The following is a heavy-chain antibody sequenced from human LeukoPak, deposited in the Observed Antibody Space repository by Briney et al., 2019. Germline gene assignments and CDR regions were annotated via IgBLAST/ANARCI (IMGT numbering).Heavy chain of an antibody. D-gene: IGHD3-3*01. CDR2: INPNSGDT. CDR1: GYTFIGYY. CDR3: AREMYYDFWRGSDY. Sequence: ASVKVSCKASGYTFIGYYMHWVRQAPGQGLEWMGWINPNSGDTNYAQKFQGRVTMTRDTSISTAYMELSRLRSDDTAVYYCAREMYYDFWRGSDYWGQGTLVTVSS. V-gene: IGHV1-2*02. J-gene: IGHJ4*02.